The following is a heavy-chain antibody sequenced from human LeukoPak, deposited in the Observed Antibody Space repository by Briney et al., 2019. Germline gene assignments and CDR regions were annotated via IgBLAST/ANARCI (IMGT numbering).Heavy chain of an antibody. Sequence: SETLSLTXTVSGGSISSSSYYWGWIRQPPGKGLEWIGSIYYSGSTYYNPSLKGRVTISVDTSKNQFSLKLSSVTAADTAVYYCAIYPPPLHYWGQGTLVTVSS. D-gene: IGHD2-2*02. J-gene: IGHJ4*02. V-gene: IGHV4-39*01. CDR1: GGSISSSSYY. CDR2: IYYSGST. CDR3: AIYPPPLHY.